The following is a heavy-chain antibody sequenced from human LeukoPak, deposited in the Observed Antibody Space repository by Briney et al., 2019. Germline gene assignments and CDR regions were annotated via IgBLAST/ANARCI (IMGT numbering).Heavy chain of an antibody. D-gene: IGHD2-2*01. CDR1: GGSFSGYY. J-gene: IGHJ4*02. CDR2: INHSGST. Sequence: PSETLSLTCAVYGGSFSGYYWSWIRQPPGMGLEWIGEINHSGSTNYNPSLKSRVTISVDTSKNQFSLKLSSVTAADTAVYYCARVGDCSSTSCLSWFDYWGQGTLVTVSS. CDR3: ARVGDCSSTSCLSWFDY. V-gene: IGHV4-34*01.